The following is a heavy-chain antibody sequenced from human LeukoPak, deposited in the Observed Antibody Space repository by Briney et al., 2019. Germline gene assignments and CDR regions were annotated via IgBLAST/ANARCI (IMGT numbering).Heavy chain of an antibody. J-gene: IGHJ4*02. CDR2: ISSSSYI. V-gene: IGHV3-21*01. CDR3: ARDPGRDMVRGGDYFDY. D-gene: IGHD3-10*01. Sequence: KTGGSLRLSCAASGFTFSSYSMNWVRQAPGKGLEWVSSISSSSYIYYADSVKGRFTISRDNAKNSLYLQMNSLRAEDTAVYYCARDPGRDMVRGGDYFDYWGQGTLVTVSS. CDR1: GFTFSSYS.